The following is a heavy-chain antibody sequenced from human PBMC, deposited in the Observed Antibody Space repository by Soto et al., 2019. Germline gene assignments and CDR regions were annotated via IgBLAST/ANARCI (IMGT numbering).Heavy chain of an antibody. CDR2: ITWNSDRI. CDR1: GFSFDDYA. V-gene: IGHV3-9*01. CDR3: ARDRRGSGWHEFDS. Sequence: EVQLVESGGGLVLPGRSLRLSCAGTGFSFDDYAMHWVRQAPGKAPEWVSGITWNSDRIVYADSVQGRFTISRDNAKTSLYLQMNSLRADDTAFYYCARDRRGSGWHEFDSWGQGTLVTVSS. D-gene: IGHD6-19*01. J-gene: IGHJ4*02.